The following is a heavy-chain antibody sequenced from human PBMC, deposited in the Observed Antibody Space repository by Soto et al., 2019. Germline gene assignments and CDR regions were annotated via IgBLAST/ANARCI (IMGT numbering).Heavy chain of an antibody. J-gene: IGHJ6*02. Sequence: ASVKVSCKASGGTFSSYAISWVRQAPGQGLEWMGGIIPIFGTANYAQKFQGRVTITADESTSTAYMELSSLRSEDTAVYYCARERNGVNYYGMDVWGQGTTVTVSS. CDR3: ARERNGVNYYGMDV. D-gene: IGHD4-17*01. V-gene: IGHV1-69*13. CDR1: GGTFSSYA. CDR2: IIPIFGTA.